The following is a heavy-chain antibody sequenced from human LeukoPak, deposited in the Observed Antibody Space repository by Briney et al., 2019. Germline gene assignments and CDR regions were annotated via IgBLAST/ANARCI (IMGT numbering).Heavy chain of an antibody. V-gene: IGHV3-15*01. CDR3: TTDRRGLGSGSLDAFDI. J-gene: IGHJ3*02. CDR2: IKSKTDGGTT. Sequence: GGSLRPSCAASGFTFSNAWMSWVRQAPGKGLEWVGRIKSKTDGGTTDYAAPVKGRFTISRDDSKNTLYLQMNSLKTEDTAVYYCTTDRRGLGSGSLDAFDIWGQGTMVTVSS. CDR1: GFTFSNAW. D-gene: IGHD3-10*01.